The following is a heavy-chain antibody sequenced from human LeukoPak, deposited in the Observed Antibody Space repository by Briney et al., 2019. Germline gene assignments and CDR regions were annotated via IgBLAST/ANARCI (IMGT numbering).Heavy chain of an antibody. V-gene: IGHV3-23*01. D-gene: IGHD5-18*01. J-gene: IGHJ6*02. Sequence: PGGSLRLSCAASGFTFSSYAMSWVRQAPGKGLEWVSAISGSGGSTYYADSVKGRFTVSRDNSKNTLYLQMNSLRAEDTAVYYCAKETAERGYSYGFYYYYGMDVWGQGTTVTASS. CDR2: ISGSGGST. CDR1: GFTFSSYA. CDR3: AKETAERGYSYGFYYYYGMDV.